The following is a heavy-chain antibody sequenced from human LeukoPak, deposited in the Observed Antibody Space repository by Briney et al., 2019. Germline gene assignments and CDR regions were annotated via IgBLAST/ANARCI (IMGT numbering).Heavy chain of an antibody. J-gene: IGHJ3*02. CDR1: GGTFSSYA. D-gene: IGHD3-22*01. V-gene: IGHV1-69*13. CDR2: IIPIFGTA. Sequence: SVKVSCKASGGTFSSYAISWVRQAPGQGLEWMGGIIPIFGTANYAQKFQGRVTITADESTSTAYMELSSLRSEDTAVYYCARDGHRRYHYDSSGREDAFDIWGQGTMVTVSS. CDR3: ARDGHRRYHYDSSGREDAFDI.